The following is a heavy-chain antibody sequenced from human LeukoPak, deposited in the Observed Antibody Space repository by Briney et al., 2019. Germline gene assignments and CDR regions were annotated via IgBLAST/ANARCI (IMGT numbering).Heavy chain of an antibody. Sequence: SETLSLTCSVSDGSINGYHWNWIRQPPGGGLEWIGCIHPSGSAHYNPSLKNRVTISLDTSSNRFFLNINSVAAADTALYYCARGIDAYKVAYWGQGTLVTVSS. J-gene: IGHJ4*02. D-gene: IGHD5-24*01. CDR3: ARGIDAYKVAY. CDR2: IHPSGSA. V-gene: IGHV4-4*07. CDR1: DGSINGYH.